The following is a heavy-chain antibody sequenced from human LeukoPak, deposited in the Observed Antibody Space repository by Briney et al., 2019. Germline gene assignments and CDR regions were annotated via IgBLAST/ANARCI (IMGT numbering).Heavy chain of an antibody. CDR2: FDPEDGET. D-gene: IGHD3-3*01. Sequence: GASVKVSCKVSGYTLTELSMHWVRQAPGKGLEWMGGFDPEDGETIYAQKFQGRVTMTEDTSTDTAFMELSSLRSEDTAVYYCATASSFGVDGYYFDYWGQGTLVTVSS. V-gene: IGHV1-24*01. CDR1: GYTLTELS. CDR3: ATASSFGVDGYYFDY. J-gene: IGHJ4*02.